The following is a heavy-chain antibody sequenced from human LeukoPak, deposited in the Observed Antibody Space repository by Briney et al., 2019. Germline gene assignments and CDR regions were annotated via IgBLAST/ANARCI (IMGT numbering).Heavy chain of an antibody. J-gene: IGHJ4*02. CDR1: GGSIGSRYHY. V-gene: IGHV4-39*01. CDR2: IEYSGST. Sequence: SETLPLTCSVSGGSIGSRYHYWGWIRQPPGKGLEWIGSIEYSGSTYYNPPLKSRVIMSVDTSKKQYSLKVTSVTAADTAVYYCARLAHSSGYLAFDYWGQGTLVTVSS. D-gene: IGHD6-19*01. CDR3: ARLAHSSGYLAFDY.